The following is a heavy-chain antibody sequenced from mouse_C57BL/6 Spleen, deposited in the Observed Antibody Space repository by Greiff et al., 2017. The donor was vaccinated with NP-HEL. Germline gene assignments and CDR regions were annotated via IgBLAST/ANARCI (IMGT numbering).Heavy chain of an antibody. D-gene: IGHD1-1*01. Sequence: QVQLQESGAELVRPGTSVKVSCKASGYAFTNYLIEWVKQRPGQGLEWIGVINPGSGGTNYTAKFKGKATLTADKSSSTAYMQLSSLTSEDSAVYFCARGENLGSRGYFDVWGTGTTVTVSS. CDR1: GYAFTNYL. V-gene: IGHV1-54*01. CDR2: INPGSGGT. J-gene: IGHJ1*03. CDR3: ARGENLGSRGYFDV.